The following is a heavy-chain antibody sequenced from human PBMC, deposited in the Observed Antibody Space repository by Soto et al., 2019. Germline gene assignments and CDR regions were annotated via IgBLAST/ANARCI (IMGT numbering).Heavy chain of an antibody. CDR2: IIPILGIA. CDR3: ARATSRGGYDYYFDY. J-gene: IGHJ4*02. V-gene: IGHV1-69*02. D-gene: IGHD5-12*01. CDR1: GGTFSSYT. Sequence: VASVKVSCKASGGTFSSYTISWVRQAPGQGLEWMGRIIPILGIANYAQKFQGRVTITADKSTSTAYMELSSLRSEDTAVYYCARATSRGGYDYYFDYWGQGTLVTVSS.